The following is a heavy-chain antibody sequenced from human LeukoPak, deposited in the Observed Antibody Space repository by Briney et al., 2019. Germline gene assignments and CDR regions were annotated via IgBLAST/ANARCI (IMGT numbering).Heavy chain of an antibody. CDR1: GFTFSSYG. CDR3: ARDDQVTTLDY. Sequence: GGSLRLSCAASGFTFSSYGMHWVRQAPGKGLEWVAVIWYDGSNKYYADSVKGRFTISRDNSKNTPYLQMNSLRAEDTAVYYCARDDQVTTLDYWGQGTLVTVSS. D-gene: IGHD4-17*01. J-gene: IGHJ4*02. CDR2: IWYDGSNK. V-gene: IGHV3-33*01.